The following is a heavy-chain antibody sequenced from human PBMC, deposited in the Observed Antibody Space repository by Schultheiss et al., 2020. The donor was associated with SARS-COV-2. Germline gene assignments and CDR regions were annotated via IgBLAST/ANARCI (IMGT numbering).Heavy chain of an antibody. CDR3: ARGMRGYQYYFDY. D-gene: IGHD5-12*01. J-gene: IGHJ4*02. Sequence: ASVKVSCKASGYTFTSYYMHWVRQATGQGLEWMGIINPSGGSSSYAKKFQGWVTMTRDTSISTAYMELSRLRSEDTAVYYCARGMRGYQYYFDYWGQGALVTVSS. CDR2: INPSGGSS. CDR1: GYTFTSYY. V-gene: IGHV1-46*01.